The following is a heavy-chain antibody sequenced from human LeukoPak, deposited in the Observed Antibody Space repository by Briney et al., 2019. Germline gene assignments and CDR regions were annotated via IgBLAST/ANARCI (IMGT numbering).Heavy chain of an antibody. J-gene: IGHJ4*02. V-gene: IGHV4-39*01. CDR1: GGSISSSSYY. CDR3: ARHRVRGEDFDY. D-gene: IGHD2-21*01. Sequence: PSETLSLTCTVSGGSISSSSYYWGWIRQPPGKGLKWIGSIYYSGSTYYNPSLKSRVTISVDTSKNQFSLKLSSVTAADTAVYYCARHRVRGEDFDYWGQGTLVTVSS. CDR2: IYYSGST.